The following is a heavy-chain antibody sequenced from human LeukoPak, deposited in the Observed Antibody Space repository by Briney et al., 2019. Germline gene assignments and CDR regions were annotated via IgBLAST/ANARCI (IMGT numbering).Heavy chain of an antibody. D-gene: IGHD4-17*01. J-gene: IGHJ5*02. CDR1: GFTFSSYG. CDR2: ISYDGSNK. Sequence: GGSLRLSCAASGFTFSSYGMHWVRQAPGKGLEWVAVISYDGSNKYYADSVKGRFTIYRDNSKNTLYLQMNSLRAEDTAVYYCAKETTTVTDWFDPWGQGTLVTVSS. V-gene: IGHV3-30*18. CDR3: AKETTTVTDWFDP.